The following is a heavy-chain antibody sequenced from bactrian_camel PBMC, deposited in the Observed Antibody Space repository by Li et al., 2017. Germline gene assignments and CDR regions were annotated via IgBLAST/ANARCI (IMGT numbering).Heavy chain of an antibody. CDR2: IDYDGST. CDR1: DLTYSHIC. CDR3: AADEFCPLESGGWSVPTGYNY. V-gene: IGHV3S53*01. D-gene: IGHD6*01. J-gene: IGHJ4*01. Sequence: HVQLVESGGGSVQAGEYLRLSCTASDLTYSHICMAWFRQAQGREREGVAVIDYDGSTAYADSVKGRFTISKDGAGNTLFLQMNSLKLEDAAVYYCAADEFCPLESGGWSVPTGYNYWGQGTQVTVS.